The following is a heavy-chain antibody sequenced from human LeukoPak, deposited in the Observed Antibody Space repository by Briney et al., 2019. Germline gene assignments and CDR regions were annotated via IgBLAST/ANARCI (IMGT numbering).Heavy chain of an antibody. V-gene: IGHV3-48*01. D-gene: IGHD5-12*01. Sequence: PGGSLRLSCAASGFTFRSYGMNWVRQAPGKGLEWVSYISSSSSTIYYADSVKGRFTISRDNAKNSLYLQMNSLRAEDTAVYYCARDGESGYDLRGFDYWGQGTLVTVSS. CDR1: GFTFRSYG. CDR2: ISSSSSTI. CDR3: ARDGESGYDLRGFDY. J-gene: IGHJ4*02.